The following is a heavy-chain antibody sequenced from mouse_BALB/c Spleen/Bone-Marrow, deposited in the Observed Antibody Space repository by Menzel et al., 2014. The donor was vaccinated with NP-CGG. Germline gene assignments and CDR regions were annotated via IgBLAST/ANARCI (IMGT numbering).Heavy chain of an antibody. CDR1: GYTFTSYY. D-gene: IGHD1-1*01. J-gene: IGHJ1*01. V-gene: IGHV1S81*02. Sequence: QVQLKESGAELVKPGASVKLSCKASGYTFTSYYMYWVRQRPGQGLEWIGEINPINGGTKISEKFKSRATLTVDKSSSTRFMQLSTLTSEDSAVYYCTRSNYGYWYFDVWGAGTTVTVSS. CDR2: INPINGGT. CDR3: TRSNYGYWYFDV.